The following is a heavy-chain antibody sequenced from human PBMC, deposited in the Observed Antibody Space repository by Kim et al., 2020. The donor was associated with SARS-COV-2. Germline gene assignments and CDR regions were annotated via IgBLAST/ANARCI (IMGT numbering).Heavy chain of an antibody. CDR1: GGSFSGHH. CDR3: ARGRAGVVPSPILGIGPHYDYYAMDV. V-gene: IGHV4-34*01. D-gene: IGHD2-2*02. J-gene: IGHJ6*02. Sequence: SETLSLTCAVYGGSFSGHHWSWIRQPPGKGLEWIGEIKHSGSTNYNPSLKSRVTMSVDTSKSQFSLKLRSVTAADTAVYYCARGRAGVVPSPILGIGPHYDYYAMDVWGQGTTVTVSS. CDR2: IKHSGST.